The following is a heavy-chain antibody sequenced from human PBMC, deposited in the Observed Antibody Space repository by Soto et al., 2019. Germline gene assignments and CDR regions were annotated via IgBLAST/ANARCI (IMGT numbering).Heavy chain of an antibody. Sequence: EVQLVESGGGLVKPGGSLRLSCAASGFTFSNAWMNWVRQAPGKGLEWVGRIKSKTDGGTTDYAAPVKGRFTISRDDSKTTLYLQMNSLKTEDTAVYYRIVRYPYYFDYWGQGTLVTVSS. J-gene: IGHJ4*02. CDR3: IVRYPYYFDY. CDR1: GFTFSNAW. V-gene: IGHV3-15*07. CDR2: IKSKTDGGTT. D-gene: IGHD2-21*01.